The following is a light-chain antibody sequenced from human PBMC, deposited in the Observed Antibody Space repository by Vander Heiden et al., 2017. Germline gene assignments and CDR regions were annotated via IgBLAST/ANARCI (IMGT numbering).Light chain of an antibody. Sequence: HSSLTQPASVSASPGQSITISCTGTSSDVGSYNLFSWYHHPPGKPPKLLIFEVLSRPSGVAARFSGGKTGDTAALTITGRQAEDEADDYCCSYEGTSTPVVFGTGTKVTVL. J-gene: IGLJ1*01. CDR3: CSYEGTSTPVV. V-gene: IGLV2-23*02. CDR1: SSDVGSYNL. CDR2: EVL.